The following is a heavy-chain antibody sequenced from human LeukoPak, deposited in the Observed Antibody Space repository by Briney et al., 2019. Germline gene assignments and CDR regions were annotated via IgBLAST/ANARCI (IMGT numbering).Heavy chain of an antibody. V-gene: IGHV3-30*18. Sequence: GGSLRLSCAASGFTFSSYGMHWVRQAPGKGLEWVAVISYDGSNKYYADSVKGRFTISRDNSKNTLYLQMNSLRAEDTAVYYCAKGDYYGSGSYRHYYYGMDVWGKGTTVTVSS. J-gene: IGHJ6*04. CDR2: ISYDGSNK. D-gene: IGHD3-10*01. CDR1: GFTFSSYG. CDR3: AKGDYYGSGSYRHYYYGMDV.